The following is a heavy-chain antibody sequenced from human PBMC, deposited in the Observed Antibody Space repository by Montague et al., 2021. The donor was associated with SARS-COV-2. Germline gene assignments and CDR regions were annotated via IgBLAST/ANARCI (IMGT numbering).Heavy chain of an antibody. Sequence: SETLSLTCTVSGDSISNNSYYWDWICQATGKGLECLGTIFHTGSAYSNPSLNGRVSMYVDTSKCSFPLRITSVAAADTAVCYCAGHPQRTSGLNRAGVIGRGTGAFEQWGRGILVTVSS. D-gene: IGHD2-15*01. CDR3: AGHPQRTSGLNRAGVIGRGTGAFEQ. V-gene: IGHV4-39*01. CDR2: IFHTGSA. J-gene: IGHJ4*03. CDR1: GDSISNNSYY.